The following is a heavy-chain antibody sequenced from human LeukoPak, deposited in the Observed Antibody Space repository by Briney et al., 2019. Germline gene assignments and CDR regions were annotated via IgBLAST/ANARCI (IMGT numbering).Heavy chain of an antibody. CDR3: ARGPPYGSRSDFFDY. CDR2: INPNSGGT. Sequence: ASVKVSCKASGYTFTGYYMHWVGQAPGQGLEWMGWINPNSGGTNYAQKFQGRVTMTRDTSISTAYMELSRLRSDDTAVYYCARGPPYGSRSDFFDYWGQGTLVTVSS. D-gene: IGHD3-10*01. V-gene: IGHV1-2*02. J-gene: IGHJ4*02. CDR1: GYTFTGYY.